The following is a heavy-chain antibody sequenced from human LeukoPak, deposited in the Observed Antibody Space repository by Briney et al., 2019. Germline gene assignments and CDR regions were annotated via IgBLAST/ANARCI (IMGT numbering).Heavy chain of an antibody. Sequence: PSETLSLTCAVYGGSFSGYYWSWIRQPPEKGLEWIGEINHSGSTNYNPSLKSRDTISVDTSKNQFSLKLSSVTAADTAVYYCARVPRSEWLLGHYYYYYGMDVWGQGTTVTVSS. V-gene: IGHV4-34*01. J-gene: IGHJ6*02. CDR3: ARVPRSEWLLGHYYYYYGMDV. D-gene: IGHD3-3*01. CDR2: INHSGST. CDR1: GGSFSGYY.